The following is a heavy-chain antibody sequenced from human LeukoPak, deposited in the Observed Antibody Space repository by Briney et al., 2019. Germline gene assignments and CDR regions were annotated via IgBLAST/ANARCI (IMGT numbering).Heavy chain of an antibody. D-gene: IGHD3-16*01. Sequence: PGGSLRLSCAASGFTFSSYAMHWVRQAPGKGLEWVAVISYDGSNKYYADSVKSRFTISRDNSKNTLYLQMNSLRAEDTAVYYCAREWFISLLWPVLDPWGQGTLVTVSS. CDR3: AREWFISLLWPVLDP. CDR2: ISYDGSNK. V-gene: IGHV3-30-3*01. J-gene: IGHJ5*02. CDR1: GFTFSSYA.